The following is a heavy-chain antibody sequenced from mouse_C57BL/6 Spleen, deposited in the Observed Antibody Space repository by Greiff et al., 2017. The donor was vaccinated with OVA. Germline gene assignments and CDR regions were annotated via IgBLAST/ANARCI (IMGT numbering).Heavy chain of an antibody. CDR2: IDPSDSYT. Sequence: VQLQQPGAELVMPGASVKLSCKASGYTFTSYWMHWVKQRPGQGLEWIGEIDPSDSYTNYNQKFKGKSTLTVDKSSSTAYMQLSSLTSEDSAVYYCARNYGSSYLFAYWGQGTLVTVSA. CDR3: ARNYGSSYLFAY. J-gene: IGHJ3*01. V-gene: IGHV1-69*01. CDR1: GYTFTSYW. D-gene: IGHD1-1*01.